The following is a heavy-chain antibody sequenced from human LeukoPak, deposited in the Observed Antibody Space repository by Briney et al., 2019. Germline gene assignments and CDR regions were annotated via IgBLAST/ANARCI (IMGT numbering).Heavy chain of an antibody. J-gene: IGHJ4*02. D-gene: IGHD6-13*01. CDR3: AKDWIVSGSSSLYYFDY. CDR1: GFTFSSYG. CDR2: IRYDGSNK. Sequence: GGSLRLSCAASGFTFSSYGMHWVRQAPGKGLEWVAFIRYDGSNKYYADSVKGRFTISRDNSKNTLYLQMNSLRAEDTAVYYCAKDWIVSGSSSLYYFDYWGQGTLVTVSS. V-gene: IGHV3-30*02.